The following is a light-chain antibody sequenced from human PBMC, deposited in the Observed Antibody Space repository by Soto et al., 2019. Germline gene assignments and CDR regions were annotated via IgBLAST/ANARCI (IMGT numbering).Light chain of an antibody. V-gene: IGKV1-5*03. CDR3: QQYNSYLWS. CDR2: KAS. J-gene: IGKJ2*01. CDR1: QSISSW. Sequence: DIQMTQSPSTLSASVGDRVTITCRATQSISSWLAWYQQRPGKAPKLLIYKASSLDSGVPSRFSGSGSGTEFTLTISSLQPDDFATYYCQQYNSYLWSFGQGTKLEI.